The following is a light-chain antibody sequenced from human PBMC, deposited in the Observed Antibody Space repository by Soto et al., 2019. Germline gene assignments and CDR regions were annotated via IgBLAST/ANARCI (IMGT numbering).Light chain of an antibody. CDR3: QHYNSYSPWP. V-gene: IGKV1-5*03. CDR2: KAS. CDR1: QSISSW. Sequence: DIQMTQSPSTLSASVVDRVTITCRASQSISSWWAWYQQKPGKAPKLLIYKASSLESGIPSRFSGSGSGTELTLTISSLQPDDFASYYCQHYNSYSPWPLGQGTKVEVK. J-gene: IGKJ1*01.